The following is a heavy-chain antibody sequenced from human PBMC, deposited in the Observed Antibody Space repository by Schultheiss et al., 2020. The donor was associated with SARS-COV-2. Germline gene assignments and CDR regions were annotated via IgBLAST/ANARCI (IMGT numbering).Heavy chain of an antibody. V-gene: IGHV1-69*10. CDR3: ATDRGYCTNGVCPYYYYYGMDV. Sequence: SVKVSCKASGGTFSSYAISWVRQAPGQGLEWMGGISAYNGNTNYAQKFQERVTITRDMSTSTAYMELSSLRSEDTAVYYCATDRGYCTNGVCPYYYYYGMDVWGQGTTVTVSS. J-gene: IGHJ6*02. D-gene: IGHD2-8*01. CDR1: GGTFSSYA. CDR2: ISAYNGNT.